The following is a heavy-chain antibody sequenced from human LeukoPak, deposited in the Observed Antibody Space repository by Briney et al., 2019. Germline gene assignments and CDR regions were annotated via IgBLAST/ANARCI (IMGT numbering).Heavy chain of an antibody. CDR2: ISSNGGST. Sequence: GGSLRLSCSASGFTFSSYAMHWVCQAPGKGLEYVSAISSNGGSTYYADSVKGRFTISRDNSKNTLYLQMSSLRAEDTAVYYCVKATVTTTSYYFDYWGQGTLVTVSS. V-gene: IGHV3-64D*06. D-gene: IGHD4-17*01. CDR3: VKATVTTTSYYFDY. J-gene: IGHJ4*02. CDR1: GFTFSSYA.